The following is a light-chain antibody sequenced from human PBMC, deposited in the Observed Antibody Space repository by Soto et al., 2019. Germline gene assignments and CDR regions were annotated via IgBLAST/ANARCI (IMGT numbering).Light chain of an antibody. CDR3: QRYGTSLPLT. Sequence: EIVLTQSPGTLSLSPGDRATLSCRASQSVSSNYLAWYQQKPGQAPRLLIYGASSRATGIPDRFSGSGFGTDFTLTISRLEPEDFAVYYCQRYGTSLPLTFGGGTKV. J-gene: IGKJ4*01. CDR1: QSVSSNY. CDR2: GAS. V-gene: IGKV3-20*01.